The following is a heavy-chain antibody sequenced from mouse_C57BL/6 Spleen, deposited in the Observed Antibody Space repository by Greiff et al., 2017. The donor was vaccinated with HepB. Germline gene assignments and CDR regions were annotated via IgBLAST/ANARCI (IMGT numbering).Heavy chain of an antibody. CDR1: GYAFTNYL. Sequence: VQLQQSGAELVRPGTSVKVSCKASGYAFTNYLIEWVKQRPGQGLEWIGVINPGSGGTNYNEKFKGKATLTADKSSSTAYMQLSSLTSEDSAVYFFARSVSNYYGSSYDFDYWGQGTTLTVSS. D-gene: IGHD1-1*01. CDR2: INPGSGGT. CDR3: ARSVSNYYGSSYDFDY. J-gene: IGHJ2*01. V-gene: IGHV1-54*01.